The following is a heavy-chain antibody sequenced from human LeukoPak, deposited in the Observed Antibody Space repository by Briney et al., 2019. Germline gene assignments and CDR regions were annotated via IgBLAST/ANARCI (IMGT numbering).Heavy chain of an antibody. V-gene: IGHV1-69*13. Sequence: VASVKVSCKASGGTFSSYAISWVRQAPGLGLEWMGGIIPIFGTANYAQKFQGRVTITADESTSTAYMELSSLRSEDTAVYYCAKVPYSGRQEEPFDIWGQGTMVTVSS. CDR3: AKVPYSGRQEEPFDI. D-gene: IGHD1-26*01. CDR1: GGTFSSYA. J-gene: IGHJ3*02. CDR2: IIPIFGTA.